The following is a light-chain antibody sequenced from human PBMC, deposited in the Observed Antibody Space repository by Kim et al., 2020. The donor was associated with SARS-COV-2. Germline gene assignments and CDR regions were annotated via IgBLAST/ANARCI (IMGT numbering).Light chain of an antibody. CDR1: SSHVGGYNY. CDR3: SSYTSSSTWV. CDR2: DVS. Sequence: GLPLTSSDTGPSSHVGGYNYGSGYQQHPGKAPNLIIYDVSNRPSGVSNRFSGSKSGNTASLTISGLQAEDEADYYCSSYTSSSTWVFGGGTKLTVL. J-gene: IGLJ3*02. V-gene: IGLV2-14*03.